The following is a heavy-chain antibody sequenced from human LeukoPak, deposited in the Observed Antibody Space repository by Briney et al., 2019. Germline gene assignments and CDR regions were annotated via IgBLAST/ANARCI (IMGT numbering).Heavy chain of an antibody. CDR2: ISSSSSYI. D-gene: IGHD1-26*01. J-gene: IGHJ4*02. Sequence: PGGSLRLSCAASGFTFSNYEMNWVRQAPGKGLEWVSSISSSSSYIYYADSVKGRFTISRDNAKNSLYLQMNSLRAEDTAVYYCVGVATTGYWGQGTLVTVSS. V-gene: IGHV3-21*01. CDR3: VGVATTGY. CDR1: GFTFSNYE.